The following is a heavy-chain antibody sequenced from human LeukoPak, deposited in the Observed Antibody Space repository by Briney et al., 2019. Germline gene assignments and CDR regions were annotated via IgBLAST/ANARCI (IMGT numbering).Heavy chain of an antibody. J-gene: IGHJ3*02. CDR1: GGYFIGGSMNDFS. V-gene: IGHV4-61*08. Sequence: SETLSLTCTVSGGYFIGGSMNDFSWSWIRQPPGKGPQCVASLYYNGDTVYNPSLKSRVTISIDTSKDQFSLRLTSVTAADTAVYYCARIVVPAARLYAFDIWGQGTMVTVSS. CDR2: LYYNGDT. D-gene: IGHD2-2*01. CDR3: ARIVVPAARLYAFDI.